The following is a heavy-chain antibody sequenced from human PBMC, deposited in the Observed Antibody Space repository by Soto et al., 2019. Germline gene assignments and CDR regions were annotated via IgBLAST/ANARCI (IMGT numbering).Heavy chain of an antibody. CDR3: ARGNSRSCSSTSCYKYYYYYYMDV. CDR1: GGSFSGYY. CDR2: INHSGST. V-gene: IGHV4-34*01. Sequence: SETLSLTCAVYGGSFSGYYWSWIRQPPGKGLEWIGEINHSGSTNYNPSLKSRVTISVDTSKNQFSLKLSSVTAADTAVYYCARGNSRSCSSTSCYKYYYYYYMDVWGKGTTVTVS. D-gene: IGHD2-2*02. J-gene: IGHJ6*03.